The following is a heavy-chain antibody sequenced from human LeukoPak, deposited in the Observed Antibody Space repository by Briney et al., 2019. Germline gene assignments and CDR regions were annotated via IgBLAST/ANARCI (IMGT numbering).Heavy chain of an antibody. J-gene: IGHJ5*01. CDR1: GCTFGDYA. V-gene: IGHV3-49*03. D-gene: IGHD5-24*01. CDR2: IRSKAYGGTT. CDR3: SRGRRSPDS. Sequence: GGSLRLSCTASGCTFGDYAMSWFRQAPGKGLEWVGFIRSKAYGGTTESAASLKGRIPISRDDSKTLAYLQMSSLKTEDTAVYYCSRGRRSPDSWGQGTLVTVSS.